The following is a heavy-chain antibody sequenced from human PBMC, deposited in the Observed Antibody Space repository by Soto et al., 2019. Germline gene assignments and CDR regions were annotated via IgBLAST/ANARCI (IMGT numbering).Heavy chain of an antibody. Sequence: PGGSLRLSCVASGFTFDTYGIHWVRQAPGKGLQWVALISYEGSNTYYADSVRGRFTISRDNSKNTLYLQINALRPKDTGVYYYARVTPGNNLYYFSGLDVWGQGTSVTVSS. CDR1: GFTFDTYG. CDR2: ISYEGSNT. D-gene: IGHD1-1*01. V-gene: IGHV3-30-3*01. CDR3: ARVTPGNNLYYFSGLDV. J-gene: IGHJ6*02.